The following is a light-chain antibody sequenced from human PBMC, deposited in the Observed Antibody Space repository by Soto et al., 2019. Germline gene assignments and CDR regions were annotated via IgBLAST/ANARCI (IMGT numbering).Light chain of an antibody. J-gene: IGKJ2*02. CDR2: DAS. V-gene: IGKV3-20*01. Sequence: PGERATLSCRASQCVYSSYVAGYQQKPGQAPRLLIYDASSRATGIPDRFSGSGSGTDFTLTISRLEPEDFAVYYCQQYGNLWTFGQGTKLEI. CDR1: QCVYSSY. CDR3: QQYGNLWT.